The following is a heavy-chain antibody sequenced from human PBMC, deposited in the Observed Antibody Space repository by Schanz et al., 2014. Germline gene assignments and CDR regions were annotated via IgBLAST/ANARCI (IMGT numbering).Heavy chain of an antibody. Sequence: EVQLVESGGGVVRPGGSLRLSCAASGFGFDDYAMSWVRQAPGKGLEWVSAITGSGSKTYYADSVKGRFTISRDNAKNSLYLQMNSLRAEDTAVYYCVPMSRAAHWGQGTLVTVSS. CDR3: VPMSRAAH. D-gene: IGHD6-6*01. V-gene: IGHV3-20*04. J-gene: IGHJ4*02. CDR2: ITGSGSKT. CDR1: GFGFDDYA.